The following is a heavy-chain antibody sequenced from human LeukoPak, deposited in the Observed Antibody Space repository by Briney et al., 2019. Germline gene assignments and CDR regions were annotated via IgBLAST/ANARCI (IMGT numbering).Heavy chain of an antibody. D-gene: IGHD3-22*01. CDR2: IYYSGST. V-gene: IGHV4-39*01. Sequence: SETLSLTCTVSGGSISSSSYSWGWIRQPPGKGLEWIGTIYYSGSTYYNPSLKSRVTISEETSKNQFSLNLSSVTAADTAVYYCARYASSGYYRYYFDYWGQGTLVTVSS. CDR1: GGSISSSSYS. J-gene: IGHJ4*02. CDR3: ARYASSGYYRYYFDY.